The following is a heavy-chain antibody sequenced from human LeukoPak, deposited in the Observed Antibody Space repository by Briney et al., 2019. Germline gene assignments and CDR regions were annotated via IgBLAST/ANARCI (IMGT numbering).Heavy chain of an antibody. CDR2: IDWSGRTM. CDR3: TKDRSSTLDDAFDF. Sequence: GRSLRLSCVASGFTFADSAMHWVRQTPGKGLEWVSGIDWSGRTMVYADSVKGRFTISRDNAKNSLYLEMSSLRAEDMALYYCTKDRSSTLDDAFDFWGQGTMVTVSS. V-gene: IGHV3-9*03. J-gene: IGHJ3*01. CDR1: GFTFADSA. D-gene: IGHD2-2*01.